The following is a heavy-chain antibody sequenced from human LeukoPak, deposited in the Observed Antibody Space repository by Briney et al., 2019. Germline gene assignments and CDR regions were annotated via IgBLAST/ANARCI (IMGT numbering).Heavy chain of an antibody. V-gene: IGHV1-18*01. J-gene: IGHJ5*02. CDR2: ISAYNGNT. Sequence: GASVKVSCKASGYTFTSYGISWVRQAPGQGLEWMGWISAYNGNTNYAQKLQGRVTMTTDTSTSTAYMELRSLRSDDTAVYYCARAPRITGTTHWFDLWGQGTLVTVSS. D-gene: IGHD1-7*01. CDR1: GYTFTSYG. CDR3: ARAPRITGTTHWFDL.